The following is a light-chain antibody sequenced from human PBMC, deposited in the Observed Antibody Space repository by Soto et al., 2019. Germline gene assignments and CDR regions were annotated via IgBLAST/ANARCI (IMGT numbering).Light chain of an antibody. CDR1: KSVSSY. J-gene: IGKJ4*01. V-gene: IGKV3-11*01. CDR3: KQRSTGPQIT. Sequence: EIVLTQSPATLSLSPGERATLSCRASKSVSSYLAWYQQKPGQAPGLLIYDASNRATGIPVRFSGSGSGTNFTLTIGPLEPEAFAVYYCKQRSTGPQITFGGGTTVEIK. CDR2: DAS.